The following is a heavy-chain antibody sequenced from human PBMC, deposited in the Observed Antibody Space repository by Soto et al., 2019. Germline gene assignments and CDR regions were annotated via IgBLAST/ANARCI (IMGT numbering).Heavy chain of an antibody. CDR3: GRDHGYSSCGSTDY. V-gene: IGHV1-2*02. Sequence: ASVKVPCKASGYTFIGYYIHWVRKAPGQGLEWMGWINPSSGGTNYAQKFQARVTMTRDTSISTAYMEVSRVTSDDTAVYYCGRDHGYSSCGSTDYWGQGTMVTVYS. CDR1: GYTFIGYY. J-gene: IGHJ4*02. CDR2: INPSSGGT. D-gene: IGHD6-13*01.